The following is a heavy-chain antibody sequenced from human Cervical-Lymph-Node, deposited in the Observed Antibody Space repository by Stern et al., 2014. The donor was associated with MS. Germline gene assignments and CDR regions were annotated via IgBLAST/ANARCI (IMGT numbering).Heavy chain of an antibody. D-gene: IGHD1-26*01. Sequence: EVQLVESGGGLVQPGGSLRLSCADSESTFRTYWMHWVRQVPGKELMWVSRINEDGSTTNYADSVNGRFTISRDNARNTLYLQMNSLRAEDTGIYYCARDLSGRDDSWGQGTLVTVSS. CDR3: ARDLSGRDDS. CDR2: INEDGSTT. V-gene: IGHV3-74*01. J-gene: IGHJ4*02. CDR1: ESTFRTYW.